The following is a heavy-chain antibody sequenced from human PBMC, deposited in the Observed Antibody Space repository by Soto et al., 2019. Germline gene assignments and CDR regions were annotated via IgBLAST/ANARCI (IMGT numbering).Heavy chain of an antibody. V-gene: IGHV3-7*01. D-gene: IGHD3-16*01. CDR3: ARGGRDAYNWFDP. CDR2: IKQDGSEK. Sequence: EAQLVESGGGLVQPGGSLRVSCAVSGFTFSSYWMSWVRQAPGKGLEWVAKIKQDGSEKDYVDSVMGRFTISRDNANNSLYLHMYSLRVEDTAVYYCARGGRDAYNWFDPWGQGTLVTVSS. J-gene: IGHJ5*02. CDR1: GFTFSSYW.